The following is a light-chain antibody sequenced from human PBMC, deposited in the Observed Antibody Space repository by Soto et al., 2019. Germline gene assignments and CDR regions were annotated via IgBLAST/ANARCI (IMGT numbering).Light chain of an antibody. CDR3: SSFTSSSTLI. J-gene: IGLJ2*01. CDR1: SSDVGSYNR. Sequence: QSALTQPPSVSGSPGQSVTISCTGTSSDVGSYNRVSWYQQPPGTAPKLMIYEVSNRPSGVPDRFSGSKSGNTASLTISGXXXXXXXXXYCSSFTSSSTLIFGGGTKLTV. V-gene: IGLV2-18*02. CDR2: EVS.